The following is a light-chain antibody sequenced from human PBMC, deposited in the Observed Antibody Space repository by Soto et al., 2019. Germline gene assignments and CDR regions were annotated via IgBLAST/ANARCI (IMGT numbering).Light chain of an antibody. J-gene: IGLJ2*01. V-gene: IGLV2-8*01. CDR1: SSDVGGYNF. CDR2: EAT. CDR3: SSYGGSENVL. Sequence: QSALTQPPSASGSPGQSVTISCTGTSSDVGGYNFVSWYQQHPGKAPKVVIYEATKRPSGVPDRFSGSQSGNTASLTVSGLQAADEADYYCSSYGGSENVLFGGGTKLTV.